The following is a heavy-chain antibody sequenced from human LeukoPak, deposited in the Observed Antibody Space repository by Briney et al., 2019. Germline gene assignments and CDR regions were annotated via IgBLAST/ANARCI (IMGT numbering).Heavy chain of an antibody. CDR3: ARDPYDILTGYRFDY. V-gene: IGHV4-34*01. Sequence: SETLSLTCAVSGGSFSGYYWSWIRQPPGKGLEWIGEINHSGSTNYNPSLKSRVTISVDTSKNQFSLKLSSVTAADTAVYYCARDPYDILTGYRFDYWGQGTLVTVSS. CDR1: GGSFSGYY. J-gene: IGHJ4*02. CDR2: INHSGST. D-gene: IGHD3-9*01.